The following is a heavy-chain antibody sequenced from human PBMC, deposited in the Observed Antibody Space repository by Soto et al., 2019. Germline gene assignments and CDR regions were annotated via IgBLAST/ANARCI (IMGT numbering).Heavy chain of an antibody. CDR1: GFTFSSYA. Sequence: EVQLLESGGGLVQPGGSLRLSCAASGFTFSSYAMSWVRQAPGKGLEWVSAISGSGGSTYYADSVKGRFTISRDNSKNTLYLQMNNLRAEDTAVYYCGRIAAAGDYYYYYMDVWGKGTTVTVSS. CDR3: GRIAAAGDYYYYYMDV. V-gene: IGHV3-23*01. J-gene: IGHJ6*03. D-gene: IGHD6-13*01. CDR2: ISGSGGST.